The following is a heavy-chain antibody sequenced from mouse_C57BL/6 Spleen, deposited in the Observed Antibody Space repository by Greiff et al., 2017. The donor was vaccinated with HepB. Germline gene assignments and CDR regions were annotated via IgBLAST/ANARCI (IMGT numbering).Heavy chain of an antibody. D-gene: IGHD1-1*02. V-gene: IGHV1-66*01. J-gene: IGHJ4*01. Sequence: VQLQQSGPELVKPGASVKISCKASGYSFTSYYIHWVKQRPGQGLEWIGWIYPGSGNTKYNEKFKGKATLTADTSSSTAYMQLSSLTSEDSAVYYCAVAPYYAMDYWGQGTSVTVSS. CDR1: GYSFTSYY. CDR3: AVAPYYAMDY. CDR2: IYPGSGNT.